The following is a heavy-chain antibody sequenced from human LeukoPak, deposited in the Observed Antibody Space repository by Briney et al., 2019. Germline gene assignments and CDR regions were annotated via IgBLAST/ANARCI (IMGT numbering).Heavy chain of an antibody. CDR3: ARDSPIGSGSFKAPNWFDP. Sequence: SETLSLTCTVSGGSISSSSYYWGWIRQPPGKGLEWIGSIYYSGSTYYNPSLKSRVTISVDTSKNQFSLKLSSVTAADTAVYYCARDSPIGSGSFKAPNWFDPWGQGTLVTVSS. CDR1: GGSISSSSYY. J-gene: IGHJ5*02. V-gene: IGHV4-39*07. D-gene: IGHD3-10*01. CDR2: IYYSGST.